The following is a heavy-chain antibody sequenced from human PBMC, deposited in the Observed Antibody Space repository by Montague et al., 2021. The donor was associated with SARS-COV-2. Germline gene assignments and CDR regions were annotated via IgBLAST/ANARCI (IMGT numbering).Heavy chain of an antibody. Sequence: SRILSFSASGFTFSYYDMNWVRQAPGKGPEWISYISTSAYTTSYAGSVKGRFTISRDNGKNSLYLQMNSLRVEDTAVYYCTRDYRSVVGDGLDIWGQGTKVTVSS. V-gene: IGHV3-48*03. CDR1: GFTFSYYD. D-gene: IGHD3-16*02. CDR3: TRDYRSVVGDGLDI. CDR2: ISTSAYTT. J-gene: IGHJ3*02.